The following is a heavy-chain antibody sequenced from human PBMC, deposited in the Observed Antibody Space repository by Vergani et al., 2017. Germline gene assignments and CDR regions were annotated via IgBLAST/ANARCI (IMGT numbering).Heavy chain of an antibody. V-gene: IGHV1-3*04. Sequence: QVQIVQSGAEVKKPGATVKVSCKASGYTLISYAIHWMRQAPGQRLEWMGWINTGNGNAEYSQKFQGRVTITRDTSTSTAYMELSSLRFEDTAVYYCANYYESKKFFDHGGQGTLVTVSS. CDR1: GYTLISYA. CDR3: ANYYESKKFFDH. CDR2: INTGNGNA. D-gene: IGHD3-16*01. J-gene: IGHJ4*02.